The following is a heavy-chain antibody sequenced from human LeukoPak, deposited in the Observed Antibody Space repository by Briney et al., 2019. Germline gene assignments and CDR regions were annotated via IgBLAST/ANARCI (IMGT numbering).Heavy chain of an antibody. Sequence: GGSLRLSCAASGFTFSGSAMHWVRQASGKGLEWVGRIRSKANSYATAYAASVKGRFTISRDDSKNTAYLQMNSLKTEDTAVYCCTSTHADSSGWYSHGAFDIWGQGTMVTVSS. J-gene: IGHJ3*02. CDR2: IRSKANSYAT. V-gene: IGHV3-73*01. CDR1: GFTFSGSA. D-gene: IGHD6-19*01. CDR3: TSTHADSSGWYSHGAFDI.